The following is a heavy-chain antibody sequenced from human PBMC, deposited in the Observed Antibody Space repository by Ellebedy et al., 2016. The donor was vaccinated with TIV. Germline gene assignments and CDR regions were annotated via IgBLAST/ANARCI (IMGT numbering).Heavy chain of an antibody. J-gene: IGHJ4*02. CDR3: AKGVHYGEEYYFDY. D-gene: IGHD4-17*01. CDR2: ISGSGRDT. CDR1: GFTFSSYA. V-gene: IGHV3-23*01. Sequence: GESLKISXAASGFTFSSYAMNWVRQAPGKGLEWVSVISGSGRDTYYAHSVKGRFTISRDNSKNTLDLQMNSLRVEDTAIYYCAKGVHYGEEYYFDYWGQGSLVTVSS.